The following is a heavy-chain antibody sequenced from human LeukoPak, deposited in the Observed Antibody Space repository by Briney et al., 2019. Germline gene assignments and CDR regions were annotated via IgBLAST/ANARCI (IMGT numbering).Heavy chain of an antibody. CDR3: AKDARRTFGLSSGLYRGSYYFDY. V-gene: IGHV3-23*01. Sequence: PGGSLRLSCAASDFSFITYAMSWVRQAPGKGLEWVSTISGGGDATYYADSVKGRFTISRDNSKNTLYLQMNSLRAEDTAVYYCAKDARRTFGLSSGLYRGSYYFDYWGQGTLVTVSS. D-gene: IGHD6-19*01. J-gene: IGHJ4*02. CDR1: DFSFITYA. CDR2: ISGGGDAT.